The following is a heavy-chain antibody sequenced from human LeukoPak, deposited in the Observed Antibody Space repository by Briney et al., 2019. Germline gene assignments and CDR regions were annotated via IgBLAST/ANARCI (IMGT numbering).Heavy chain of an antibody. CDR1: GYTFTSYD. CDR3: ARGQAAAGLYYFDY. Sequence: ASVKVSCKASGYTFTSYDINWVRQATGQGLEWMGWMNPNSGNTGYAQKFQGRVTMTRNTSISTAYMELSSLRSEDTAVYYCARGQAAAGLYYFDYWGQGTLVTVSS. CDR2: MNPNSGNT. D-gene: IGHD6-13*01. V-gene: IGHV1-8*01. J-gene: IGHJ4*02.